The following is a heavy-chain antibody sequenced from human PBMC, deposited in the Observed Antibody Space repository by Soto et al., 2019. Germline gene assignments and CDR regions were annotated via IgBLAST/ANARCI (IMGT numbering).Heavy chain of an antibody. CDR3: ARSWPPNWNYRPYYGMDV. CDR1: GGSISSYY. V-gene: IGHV4-59*01. D-gene: IGHD1-7*01. CDR2: IYYSGST. J-gene: IGHJ6*02. Sequence: QVQLQESGPGLVKPSETLSLTCTVSGGSISSYYWSWIRQPPGKGLEWIGYIYYSGSTNYNPSLKSRVTISVDTSKNQSSLKLSSVTAADTAVYYCARSWPPNWNYRPYYGMDVWGQGTTVTVSS.